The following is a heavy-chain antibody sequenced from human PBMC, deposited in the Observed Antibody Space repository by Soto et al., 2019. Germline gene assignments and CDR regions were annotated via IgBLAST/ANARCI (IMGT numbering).Heavy chain of an antibody. V-gene: IGHV4-59*01. CDR2: IYYSGST. J-gene: IGHJ4*02. Sequence: QVQLQESGPGLVKPSETLSLTCTVSGGSISSYYWSWIRQPPGKGLEWIGYIYYSGSTNYNPSLKSRVTISVDTSKNQFSLKLSSVTAADTAVYYCARSDGRYWGQGTLVTVSP. CDR3: ARSDGRY. CDR1: GGSISSYY.